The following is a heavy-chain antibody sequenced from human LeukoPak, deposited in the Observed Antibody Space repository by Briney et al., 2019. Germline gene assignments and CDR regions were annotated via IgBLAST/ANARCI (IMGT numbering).Heavy chain of an antibody. CDR3: ARAARGPFYYYGMNV. J-gene: IGHJ6*02. CDR2: IYYSGST. Sequence: SETLSLTCAVYGGSFSGYYWSWIRQPPGKGLEWIGYIYYSGSTNYNPSLKSRVTISVDTSMNQFSLKLSSVTAADTAVYYCARAARGPFYYYGMNVWGQGTTVTVSS. CDR1: GGSFSGYY. V-gene: IGHV4-59*01.